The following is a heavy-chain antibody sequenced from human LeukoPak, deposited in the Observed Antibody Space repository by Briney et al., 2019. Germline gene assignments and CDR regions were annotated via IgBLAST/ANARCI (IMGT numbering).Heavy chain of an antibody. J-gene: IGHJ6*02. CDR1: GGTFSSYT. Sequence: SVTVSCKASGGTFSSYTISWVRQAPGQGLEWMGRIIPILGIANYAQKFQGRVTITADKSTSTAYMELSSLRSEDTAVYYCAGVPSESYYYYYGMDVWGQGTTVTVSS. V-gene: IGHV1-69*02. D-gene: IGHD1-26*01. CDR3: AGVPSESYYYYYGMDV. CDR2: IIPILGIA.